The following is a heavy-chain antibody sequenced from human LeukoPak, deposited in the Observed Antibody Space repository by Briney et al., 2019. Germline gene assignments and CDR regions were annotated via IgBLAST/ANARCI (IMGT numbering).Heavy chain of an antibody. V-gene: IGHV1-18*01. CDR1: GFTFNRYG. Sequence: ASVKVSCKASGFTFNRYGISWVRQAPGQGLEWMGWISAYNGDTNYAQKFQGRVTMTTDTFTSTAYMELRSLISDDTAVYYCARVGAYCSGDNCLDYWGQGTLVTVSS. D-gene: IGHD2-15*01. J-gene: IGHJ4*02. CDR3: ARVGAYCSGDNCLDY. CDR2: ISAYNGDT.